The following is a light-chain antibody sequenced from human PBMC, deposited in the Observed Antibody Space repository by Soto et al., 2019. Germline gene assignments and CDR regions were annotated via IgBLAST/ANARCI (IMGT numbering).Light chain of an antibody. CDR1: QDISSH. V-gene: IGKV1D-8*01. Sequence: VIWMTQSPSLLSASTGDRVSISCRVSQDISSHLAWFQQKPGRAPELLIYGASTLHSGVPSRFSGSGSGTDFTLTINYLQSEDFATYYCQQYYSFPRTFGQGTKVEIK. CDR2: GAS. CDR3: QQYYSFPRT. J-gene: IGKJ1*01.